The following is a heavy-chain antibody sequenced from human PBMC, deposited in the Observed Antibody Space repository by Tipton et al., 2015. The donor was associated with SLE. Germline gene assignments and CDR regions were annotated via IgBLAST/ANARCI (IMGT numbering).Heavy chain of an antibody. CDR1: GGSISSSSYY. CDR3: ARIGGSCLDY. Sequence: TLSLTCTVSGGSISSSSYYWGWIRQPPGKGLEWIGSIYYSGSTYYNPSLKSRVTISVDTSKNQFSLKLSSVTAADTAVYYCARIGGSCLDYWGQGTLVTVSS. CDR2: IYYSGST. D-gene: IGHD1-26*01. V-gene: IGHV4-39*07. J-gene: IGHJ4*02.